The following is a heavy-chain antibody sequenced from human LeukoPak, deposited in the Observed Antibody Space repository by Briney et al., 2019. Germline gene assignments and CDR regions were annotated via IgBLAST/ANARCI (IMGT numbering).Heavy chain of an antibody. CDR2: ISRNSGSI. CDR3: AKDVSQTMGMDV. CDR1: GFTFDDYA. J-gene: IGHJ6*02. Sequence: GGSLRLSCAASGFTFDDYAMHWVRHAPGKGLEWVSGISRNSGSIGYADSVKGRFTISRDNAKNSLYLQMNSLRAEDTALYYCAKDVSQTMGMDVWGQGTTVTVSS. D-gene: IGHD3-10*01. V-gene: IGHV3-9*01.